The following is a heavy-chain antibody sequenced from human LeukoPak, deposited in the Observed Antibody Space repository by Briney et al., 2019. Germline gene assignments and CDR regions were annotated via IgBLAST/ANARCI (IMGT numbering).Heavy chain of an antibody. CDR2: ISSSSSYI. Sequence: GGSLRLSCAASGFTFSSYSMNWVRQAPGRGLEWVSSISSSSSYIYYADSVKGRFTISRDNAKNSLYLQMNSQRAEDTAVYYCARSGTAAGTGFDYWGQGTLVTVSS. CDR1: GFTFSSYS. CDR3: ARSGTAAGTGFDY. D-gene: IGHD6-13*01. J-gene: IGHJ4*02. V-gene: IGHV3-21*01.